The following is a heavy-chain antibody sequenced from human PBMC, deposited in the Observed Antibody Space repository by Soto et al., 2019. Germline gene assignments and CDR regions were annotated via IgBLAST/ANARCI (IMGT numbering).Heavy chain of an antibody. Sequence: QVQLVESGGGVVQPGRSLRLSCAASGFTFSSYAMHWVRQAPGKGLEWVAVIAYDGRNKYYADSVKGRFTISRDNSKNTRYLQMNSLRTEDTAVYYCARELEHVFDYWGQGTLFIVSS. CDR1: GFTFSSYA. CDR3: ARELEHVFDY. J-gene: IGHJ4*02. CDR2: IAYDGRNK. V-gene: IGHV3-30*04. D-gene: IGHD1-1*01.